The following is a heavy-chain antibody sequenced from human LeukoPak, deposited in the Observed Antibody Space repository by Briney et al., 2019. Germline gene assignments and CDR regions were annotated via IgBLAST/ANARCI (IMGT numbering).Heavy chain of an antibody. CDR2: MRYDGSNQ. CDR3: ARGYGETHFDY. V-gene: IGHV3-30*02. Sequence: EWFSFMRYDGSNQYYADSVNVPFTISRDNSKHTLYLQMNSLKPEDTAVYFCARGYGETHFDYWGQGTLVTVSS. J-gene: IGHJ4*02. D-gene: IGHD5-18*01.